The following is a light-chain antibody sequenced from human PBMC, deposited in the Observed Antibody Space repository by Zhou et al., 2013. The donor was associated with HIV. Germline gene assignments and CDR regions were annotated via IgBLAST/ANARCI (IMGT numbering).Light chain of an antibody. CDR1: QDISSY. J-gene: IGKJ4*01. CDR3: QQYYSYSHT. V-gene: IGKV1-8*01. Sequence: AIRMTQSPSSLSASTGDRVTITCRAGQDISSYLAWYQQKPGKAPKLLIYAASTLQGGVPSRFSGSGSGTDFTLTISRLQSEDFATYYCQQYYSYSHTFGGGTKVEIK. CDR2: AAS.